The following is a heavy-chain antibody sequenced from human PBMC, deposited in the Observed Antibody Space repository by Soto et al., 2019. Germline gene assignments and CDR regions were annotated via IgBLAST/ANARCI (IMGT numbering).Heavy chain of an antibody. CDR2: IIPIFGTA. V-gene: IGHV1-69*13. D-gene: IGHD6-19*01. CDR3: ARDAVAGTGRHYYYGMDV. CDR1: GGTFSSYA. J-gene: IGHJ6*02. Sequence: SVKVSCKASGGTFSSYAISWVRQAPGQGLEWMGGIIPIFGTANYAQKFQGRVTITADESTSTAYMELSSLRSEDTAVYYCARDAVAGTGRHYYYGMDVWGQGTTVTVSS.